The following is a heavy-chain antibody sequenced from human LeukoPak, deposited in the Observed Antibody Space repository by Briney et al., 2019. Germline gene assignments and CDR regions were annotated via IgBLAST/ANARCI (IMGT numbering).Heavy chain of an antibody. CDR1: GFTFSSYW. Sequence: PGGSLRLSCAASGFTFSSYWMSWVRQAPGKGLEWVSGITGSGSGGRTYYADSVKGRFTISRDNSKNTMYLQMSSLRAEDTAVYYCAKAGSIRFDYWGQGALVTVSS. V-gene: IGHV3-23*01. J-gene: IGHJ4*02. D-gene: IGHD1-26*01. CDR3: AKAGSIRFDY. CDR2: ITGSGSGGRT.